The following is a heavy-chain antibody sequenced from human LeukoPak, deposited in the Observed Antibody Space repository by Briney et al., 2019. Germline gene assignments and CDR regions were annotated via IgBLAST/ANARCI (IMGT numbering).Heavy chain of an antibody. CDR1: GYTLTSYD. Sequence: ASVKVSCKACGYTLTSYDINWVRQATGQGLEWMGWMNPNSGNTGYAQKFQGRVTITRNTSISTAYMELSSLRSEDTAVYYCAREGYCTNGVCYGDYWGQGTLVTVSS. J-gene: IGHJ4*02. CDR2: MNPNSGNT. V-gene: IGHV1-8*03. D-gene: IGHD2-8*01. CDR3: AREGYCTNGVCYGDY.